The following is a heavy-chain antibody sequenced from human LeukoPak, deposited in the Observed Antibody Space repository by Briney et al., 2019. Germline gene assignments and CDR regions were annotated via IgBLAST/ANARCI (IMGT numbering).Heavy chain of an antibody. CDR1: GDSISSYY. Sequence: SETLSLTCTVSGDSISSYYWSWIRQPPGKGLEWIGYIYNTGNTDYNPSLTSRVTISVDTSKNQFSLNLRSVTAADTAVYYCARGREVRYFDSSGYTRYNWFDPWGQGTLVTVSS. CDR2: IYNTGNT. CDR3: ARGREVRYFDSSGYTRYNWFDP. J-gene: IGHJ5*02. V-gene: IGHV4-59*01. D-gene: IGHD3-22*01.